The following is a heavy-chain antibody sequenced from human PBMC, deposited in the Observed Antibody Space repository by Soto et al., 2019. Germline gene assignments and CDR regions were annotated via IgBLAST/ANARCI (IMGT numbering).Heavy chain of an antibody. V-gene: IGHV4-34*01. CDR3: ARIRTIFGVVNRLDY. CDR1: GGSFSGYY. J-gene: IGHJ4*02. CDR2: INHSGST. Sequence: PSETLSLTCAVYGGSFSGYYWSWIRQPPGKGLEWIGEINHSGSTNYNPSLKSRVTISVDTSKNQFSLKLSSVTAADTAVYYCARIRTIFGVVNRLDYWGQGTLVTVS. D-gene: IGHD3-3*01.